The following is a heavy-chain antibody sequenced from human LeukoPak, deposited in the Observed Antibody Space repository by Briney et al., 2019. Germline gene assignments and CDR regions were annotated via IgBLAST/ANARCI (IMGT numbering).Heavy chain of an antibody. J-gene: IGHJ3*02. D-gene: IGHD3-22*01. Sequence: GESLKISCKGSGYSFTSYWIGWVRQMPGKGLEWMGIIYPGDSDTRYSPSFQGQVTISADKSISTAYLQWSSLKASDTAMYYCARLSSYDSSGYYSGPVAFDIWGQGTMVTVSS. V-gene: IGHV5-51*01. CDR1: GYSFTSYW. CDR3: ARLSSYDSSGYYSGPVAFDI. CDR2: IYPGDSDT.